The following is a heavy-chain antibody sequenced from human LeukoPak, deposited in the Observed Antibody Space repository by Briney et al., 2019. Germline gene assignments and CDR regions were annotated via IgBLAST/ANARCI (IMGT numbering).Heavy chain of an antibody. J-gene: IGHJ5*02. V-gene: IGHV3-23*01. CDR1: GFTFSSYA. CDR3: AQGGIAAAGTFRFDP. Sequence: PGGSLRLSCAASGFTFSSYAMRWVRQALGKGLEWVSAISGSGVSTYYADSVKGRFTIARDNSKNTLHQQMNSLRAEDTAVYYCAQGGIAAAGTFRFDPWGQGTLVTVSS. D-gene: IGHD6-13*01. CDR2: ISGSGVST.